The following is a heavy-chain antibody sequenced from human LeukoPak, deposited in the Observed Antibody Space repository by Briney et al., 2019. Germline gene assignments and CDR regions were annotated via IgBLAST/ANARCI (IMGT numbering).Heavy chain of an antibody. CDR3: ARDLRLVY. J-gene: IGHJ4*02. Sequence: GGSLRLSCAASGFTVSSKYMCWVRQAPGKGLEWVSVIYSDTSTYYADSVKGRFTISRDNSKNTLYLQMNSLRAEDTGVYYCARDLRLVYWGQGTLVTVPS. CDR1: GFTVSSKY. V-gene: IGHV3-66*01. D-gene: IGHD6-6*01. CDR2: IYSDTST.